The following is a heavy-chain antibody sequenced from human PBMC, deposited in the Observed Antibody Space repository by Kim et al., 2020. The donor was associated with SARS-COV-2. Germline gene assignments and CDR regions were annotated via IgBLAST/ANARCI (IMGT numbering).Heavy chain of an antibody. D-gene: IGHD2-15*01. V-gene: IGHV3-30*18. J-gene: IGHJ4*02. CDR1: GFTFKNYG. Sequence: GGSQRLSCAASGFTFKNYGMHWVRQAPGKGLEWVAVISYDGSKKHYANSVKGRFNISRDNSKNTLNLQMNGLSAEDSAVYYCAKDLRNMLVVIAATLNYWGQGALVTVTS. CDR2: ISYDGSKK. CDR3: AKDLRNMLVVIAATLNY.